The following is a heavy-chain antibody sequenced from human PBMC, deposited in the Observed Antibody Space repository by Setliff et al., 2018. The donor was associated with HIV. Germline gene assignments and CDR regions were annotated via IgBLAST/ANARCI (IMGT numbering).Heavy chain of an antibody. D-gene: IGHD3-10*01. CDR2: IFNDGRT. CDR3: ARHFPSISLFFGDPGPFDR. V-gene: IGHV4-39*01. CDR1: GGSISSSSYY. Sequence: SETLSLTCTVPGGSISSSSYYWGWSRQPPGKGLEWIGSIFNDGRTYYNPSLKSRVTIPMDTSTNQFSLKLTSVAAADTAVYFCARHFPSISLFFGDPGPFDRWGQGALVTVSS. J-gene: IGHJ4*02.